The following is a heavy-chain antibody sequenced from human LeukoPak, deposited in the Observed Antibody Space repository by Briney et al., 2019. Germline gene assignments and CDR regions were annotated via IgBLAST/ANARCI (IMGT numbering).Heavy chain of an antibody. CDR1: GGSISSSNW. CDR3: ARGYSSSWGPWFDP. D-gene: IGHD6-13*01. V-gene: IGHV4-4*02. J-gene: IGHJ5*02. CDR2: IYHSGST. Sequence: PSETLSLTCAVSGGSISSSNWWSWVRQPPGKGLEWIGEIYHSGSTNYNPSLKSRVTISVDKSKNQFSLKLSSVTAADTAVYYCARGYSSSWGPWFDPWGQGTLVTVSS.